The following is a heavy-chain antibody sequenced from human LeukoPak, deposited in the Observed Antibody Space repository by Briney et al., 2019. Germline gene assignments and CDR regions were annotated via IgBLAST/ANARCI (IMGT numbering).Heavy chain of an antibody. D-gene: IGHD5-24*01. Sequence: SGTLSLTCAVYGGSFSGYYWSWIRQPPGKGLEWIGEINHSGSTNYNPSLKSRVTISVDTSKNQFSLKLSSVTAADTAVYYCARGSYWEMATIYPTEFDYWGQGTLVTVSS. CDR1: GGSFSGYY. CDR2: INHSGST. CDR3: ARGSYWEMATIYPTEFDY. V-gene: IGHV4-34*01. J-gene: IGHJ4*02.